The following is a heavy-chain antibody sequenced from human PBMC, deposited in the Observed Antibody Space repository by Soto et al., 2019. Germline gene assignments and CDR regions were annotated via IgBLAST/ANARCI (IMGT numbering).Heavy chain of an antibody. J-gene: IGHJ6*02. CDR1: GYTFSGYS. Sequence: ASEKVSCKASGYTFSGYSITWVRQAPGQGLEWMGRISGYNGNTNYARTLRDRLTLTTDTSTSTAYMELRSLTSDDTAVYYCARDVFCGGAPACPDMDVWGQGTTVTVSS. CDR2: ISGYNGNT. D-gene: IGHD2-21*01. V-gene: IGHV1-18*04. CDR3: ARDVFCGGAPACPDMDV.